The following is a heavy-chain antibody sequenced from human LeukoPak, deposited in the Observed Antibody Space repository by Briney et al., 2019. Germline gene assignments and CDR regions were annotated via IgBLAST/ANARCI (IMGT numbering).Heavy chain of an antibody. D-gene: IGHD1-26*01. CDR2: INQDGSEK. CDR3: ARARGGSNSDY. V-gene: IGHV3-7*05. CDR1: GFTFSSYW. Sequence: PGGSLRLSCAASGFTFSSYWMRWGRQAPGKGLDWVASINQDGSEKYYVDSVKGRFTISRDNAKNSLYLQMNSLRADDTAVYYCARARGGSNSDYWGQGTLVTVSS. J-gene: IGHJ4*02.